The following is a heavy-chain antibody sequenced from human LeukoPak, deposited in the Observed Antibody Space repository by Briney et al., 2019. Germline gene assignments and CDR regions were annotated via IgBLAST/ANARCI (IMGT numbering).Heavy chain of an antibody. D-gene: IGHD3-22*01. Sequence: TGGSLRLSCAASGFAVSNNYMSWVRQAPGKGLEWVSIIYGGGSTYYADSVNDRFTISRHNSKNTLFLQMNSLRTEDTAVYYCARAYDSSGYWPEYFHHWGQGTLVTVSS. J-gene: IGHJ1*01. CDR3: ARAYDSSGYWPEYFHH. CDR2: IYGGGST. V-gene: IGHV3-53*04. CDR1: GFAVSNNY.